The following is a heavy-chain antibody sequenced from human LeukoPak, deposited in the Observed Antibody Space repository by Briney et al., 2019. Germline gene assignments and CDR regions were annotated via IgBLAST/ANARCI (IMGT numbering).Heavy chain of an antibody. J-gene: IGHJ3*02. V-gene: IGHV5-51*01. CDR2: IYPGDSDT. Sequence: GESLEISFKGSGYSFSSYWIGWVRPMPGKGLEWMGIIYPGDSDTRYSPSFQGQVTISVDKSISTASLQWSSLKASDTAMYYCARKAGQNAFDIWGQGTMVTVSS. CDR3: ARKAGQNAFDI. CDR1: GYSFSSYW.